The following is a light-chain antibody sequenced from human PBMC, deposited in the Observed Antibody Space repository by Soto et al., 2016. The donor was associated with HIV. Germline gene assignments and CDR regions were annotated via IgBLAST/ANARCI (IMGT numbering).Light chain of an antibody. V-gene: IGKV1-33*01. Sequence: DIQMTQSPSSLSASVGDRVTITCQASQDISNYLNWYQQKPGKAPKLLIYDASNLETGVPSRFSGSGSGTDFTFTISSLQPEDIATYICQQTDSFPFTFGPGT. CDR1: QDISNY. CDR2: DAS. J-gene: IGKJ3*01. CDR3: QQTDSFPFT.